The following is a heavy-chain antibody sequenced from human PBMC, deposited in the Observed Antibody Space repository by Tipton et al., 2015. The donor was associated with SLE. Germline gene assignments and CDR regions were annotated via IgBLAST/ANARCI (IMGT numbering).Heavy chain of an antibody. J-gene: IGHJ5*02. V-gene: IGHV4-59*01. CDR1: GGYIRTYY. CDR2: IYYSGST. Sequence: TLSLTCTVSGGYIRTYYWSWIRQPPGKGLEWIGYIYYSGSTYYNPSLKSRVTISIDTSKNQFSLNLSSVTAADTAVYYCARLLTAAGTWWFDPWGQGMLVTVSS. CDR3: ARLLTAAGTWWFDP. D-gene: IGHD6-13*01.